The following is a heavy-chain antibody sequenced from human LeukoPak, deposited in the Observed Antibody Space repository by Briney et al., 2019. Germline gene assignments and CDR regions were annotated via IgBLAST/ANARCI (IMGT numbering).Heavy chain of an antibody. V-gene: IGHV5-51*01. CDR1: GYSFNSYW. Sequence: GESLKISCKGSGYSFNSYWIGWVRQMPGKGLEWMGIIYPGDSDTRYTPSLQGQVTISADKSIDTAYLQWSSLKASDTAMYYCARKYCRSSSCYVAFDYWGQGTLVTVSS. J-gene: IGHJ4*02. D-gene: IGHD2-2*01. CDR3: ARKYCRSSSCYVAFDY. CDR2: IYPGDSDT.